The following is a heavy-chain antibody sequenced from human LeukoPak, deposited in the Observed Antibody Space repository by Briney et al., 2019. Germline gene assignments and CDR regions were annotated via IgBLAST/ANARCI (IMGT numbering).Heavy chain of an antibody. CDR3: ARGIYGSGSYYIVRYYYYYGMDV. CDR1: GGSFSGYY. Sequence: SETLSLTCAVYGGSFSGYYWSWIRQPPGKGLEWIGEINHSGSTNYNPSLKSRVTISVDTSKNQFSLKLSSVTAADTAVYYCARGIYGSGSYYIVRYYYYYGMDVWGQGTTVTVSS. J-gene: IGHJ6*02. V-gene: IGHV4-34*01. D-gene: IGHD3-10*01. CDR2: INHSGST.